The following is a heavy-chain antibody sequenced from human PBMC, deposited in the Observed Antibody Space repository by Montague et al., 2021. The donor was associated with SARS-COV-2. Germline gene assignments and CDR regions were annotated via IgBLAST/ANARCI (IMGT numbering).Heavy chain of an antibody. J-gene: IGHJ3*01. Sequence: SETLSLTCTVSGGSTASHYWNWIRQSPGKRPERIGYVYYNGDTKYNPSLQSRVTLSLDTSENQFSLRLHSVTAADTAVSFCARGWAFDLWGQGRLVTVSS. CDR2: VYYNGDT. CDR3: ARGWAFDL. V-gene: IGHV4-59*08. D-gene: IGHD6-19*01. CDR1: GGSTASHY.